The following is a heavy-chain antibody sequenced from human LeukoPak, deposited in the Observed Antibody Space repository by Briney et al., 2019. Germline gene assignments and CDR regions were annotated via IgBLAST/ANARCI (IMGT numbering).Heavy chain of an antibody. Sequence: SETLSLTCSVSGDSISTYYWSWIRQPAGKGLEWIGRIYTTESTNYNSFLKSRVTMSKDTSKNQVSLRLSSVTAADTAVYYCARDLPSYYFGSGNMFDPWGPGILVTVSS. D-gene: IGHD3-10*01. V-gene: IGHV4-4*07. CDR3: ARDLPSYYFGSGNMFDP. CDR1: GDSISTYY. J-gene: IGHJ5*02. CDR2: IYTTEST.